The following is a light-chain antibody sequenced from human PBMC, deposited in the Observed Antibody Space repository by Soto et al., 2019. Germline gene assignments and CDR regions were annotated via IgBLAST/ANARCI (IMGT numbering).Light chain of an antibody. CDR3: QQYDSWPPLFT. CDR2: GAS. CDR1: KSISRN. V-gene: IGKV3-15*01. Sequence: EIVMTQSPATLSVSPGERATLSCRASKSISRNLAWYQQRPGQAPRLLVYGASTRATGVPARFSGSGSGTEFTLPISSLQSEDVALYYCQQYDSWPPLFTFGPGTKVDLK. J-gene: IGKJ3*01.